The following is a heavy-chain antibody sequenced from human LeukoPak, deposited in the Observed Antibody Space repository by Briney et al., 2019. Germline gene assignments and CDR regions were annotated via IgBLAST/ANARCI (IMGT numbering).Heavy chain of an antibody. J-gene: IGHJ3*02. V-gene: IGHV3-23*01. CDR2: ISGSGGST. D-gene: IGHD5-12*01. CDR1: GITFSSYA. CDR3: AKDGFIGSYSNDAFDI. Sequence: GGSLRLSCAASGITFSSYAMSWVRQAPGKGLEWVSAISGSGGSTYYADSVKGWFTISRDNSKNTLYLQMNSLRAEDTAVYYCAKDGFIGSYSNDAFDIWGQGTMVTVSS.